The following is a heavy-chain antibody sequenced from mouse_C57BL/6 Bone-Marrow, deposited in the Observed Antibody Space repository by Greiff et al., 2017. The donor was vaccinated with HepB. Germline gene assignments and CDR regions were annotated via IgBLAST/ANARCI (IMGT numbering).Heavy chain of an antibody. CDR3: ATGTVFAY. CDR2: ISSGGSYT. V-gene: IGHV5-6*01. D-gene: IGHD4-1*01. Sequence: EVQGVESGGDLVKPGGSLKLSCAASGFTFSSYGMSWVRQTPDKRLEWVATISSGGSYTYYPDSVKGRFTISRDNAKNTLYLQMSSLKSEDTAMYYCATGTVFAYWGQGTLVTVSA. CDR1: GFTFSSYG. J-gene: IGHJ3*01.